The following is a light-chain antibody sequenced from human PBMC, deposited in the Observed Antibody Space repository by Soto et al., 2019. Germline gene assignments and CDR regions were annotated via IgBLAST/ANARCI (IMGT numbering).Light chain of an antibody. Sequence: QSALTQPSSVSGSPGQSVTISCTGTSSDVGRYNYVSWFQQHPGTAPRLMIYDLTERPSGVPDRFSGSKSGNTASLTISGLQAEDEADYYCCSYAGSYTYVFGTGTKLTVL. CDR3: CSYAGSYTYV. J-gene: IGLJ1*01. CDR1: SSDVGRYNY. V-gene: IGLV2-11*01. CDR2: DLT.